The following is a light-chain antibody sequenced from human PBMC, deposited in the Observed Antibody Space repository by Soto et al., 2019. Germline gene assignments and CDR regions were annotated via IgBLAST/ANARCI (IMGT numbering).Light chain of an antibody. CDR3: NSCTDTTSLI. J-gene: IGLJ2*01. CDR2: EVS. V-gene: IGLV2-14*01. Sequence: QSVMTQPASVSGSPGQSITISCTGTSSDVGDYKYVSWYQQHPGKAPKFIIYEVSNRPSGISNRFSGSKSGNTASLTISGLQSEDEADYYCNSCTDTTSLIFGGGTQLTVL. CDR1: SSDVGDYKY.